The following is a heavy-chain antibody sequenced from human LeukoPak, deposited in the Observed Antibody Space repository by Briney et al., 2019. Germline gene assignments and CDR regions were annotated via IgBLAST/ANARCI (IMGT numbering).Heavy chain of an antibody. Sequence: ASVKVSCKVSGYTLTELSMHWVRQAPGQGLEWMGWINPNSGGTDYAQKFQGRVTMTRDTSISTAYMELSRLRSDDTAVYYCASSSSWSNWFDPWGQGTLVTVSS. CDR1: GYTLTELS. D-gene: IGHD6-13*01. V-gene: IGHV1-2*02. J-gene: IGHJ5*02. CDR3: ASSSSWSNWFDP. CDR2: INPNSGGT.